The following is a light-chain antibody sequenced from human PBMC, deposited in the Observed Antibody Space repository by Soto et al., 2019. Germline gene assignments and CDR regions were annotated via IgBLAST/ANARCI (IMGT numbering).Light chain of an antibody. CDR3: HQYGSSPLT. CDR1: QSVSSSY. Sequence: EIVLTQSPGTLSLTPGERATLSCRARQSVSSSYLAWYPQKPGQAPRLLIYGASSRATGISDRFSGSGHGTDFTLTISRLEPEDFAVYYCHQYGSSPLTFGGGTKVEIK. V-gene: IGKV3-20*01. CDR2: GAS. J-gene: IGKJ4*01.